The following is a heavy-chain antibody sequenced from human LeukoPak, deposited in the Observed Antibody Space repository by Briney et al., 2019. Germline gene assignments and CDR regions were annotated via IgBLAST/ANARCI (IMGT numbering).Heavy chain of an antibody. D-gene: IGHD4-17*01. CDR1: GGPFRGYY. J-gene: IGHJ6*03. V-gene: IGHV4-34*01. CDR3: ARGKFDYGDYRFYYYYMDV. CDR2: INHSGIT. Sequence: SETLSLTCAVYGGPFRGYYWTWIRQPPGKGLEWIGEINHSGITNYNPSLKSRVTMSVGTFNHHFSLKLNSVTAADTSVYYCARGKFDYGDYRFYYYYMDVWGKGTTVTVSS.